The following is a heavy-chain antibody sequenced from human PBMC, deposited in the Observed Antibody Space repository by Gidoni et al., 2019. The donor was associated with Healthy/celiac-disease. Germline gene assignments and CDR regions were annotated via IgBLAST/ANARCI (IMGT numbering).Heavy chain of an antibody. D-gene: IGHD6-19*01. J-gene: IGHJ4*02. Sequence: EVQLVESGGGLVQPGGSLRLSCAASGFTFSSYWMHWVRQAPGKGLVWVSRMNSDGSSTSYADSVKGRFTISRDNAKNTLYLQMNSLRAEDTAVYYCAREDVIKWLVEPYFDYWGQGTLVTVSS. CDR3: AREDVIKWLVEPYFDY. CDR1: GFTFSSYW. V-gene: IGHV3-74*01. CDR2: MNSDGSST.